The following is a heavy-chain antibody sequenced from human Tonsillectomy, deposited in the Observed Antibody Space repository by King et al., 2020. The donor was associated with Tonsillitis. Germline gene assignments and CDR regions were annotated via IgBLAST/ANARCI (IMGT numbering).Heavy chain of an antibody. CDR3: ARGRSSGDV. CDR2: IYSGGST. CDR1: GFTVSSNY. Sequence: VQLVESGGGLIQPGGSLKLSCAVSGFTVSSNYMSWVRQAPGKGLEWVSVIYSGGSTFYADSVKGRFTISRDNSKNTLYFQMNSPRVEDTAGYYCARGRSSGDVWGQGTTVTVSS. J-gene: IGHJ6*02. V-gene: IGHV3-53*01.